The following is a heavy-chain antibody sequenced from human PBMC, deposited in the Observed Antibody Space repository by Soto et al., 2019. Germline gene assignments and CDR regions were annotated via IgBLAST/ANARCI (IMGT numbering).Heavy chain of an antibody. CDR3: AKVKWRFTMVRGVLDY. D-gene: IGHD3-10*01. V-gene: IGHV3-9*01. Sequence: GGSLRLSCAASGFTFDDYAMHWVRQAPGKGLEWVSGISWNSGSIGYADSVKGRFTISRDNAKNSLYLQMNSLRAEDTALYYCAKVKWRFTMVRGVLDYWGQGTLVTVSS. CDR2: ISWNSGSI. CDR1: GFTFDDYA. J-gene: IGHJ4*02.